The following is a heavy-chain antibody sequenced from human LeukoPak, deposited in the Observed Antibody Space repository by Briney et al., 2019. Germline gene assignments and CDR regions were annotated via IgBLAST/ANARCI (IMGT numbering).Heavy chain of an antibody. D-gene: IGHD3-16*02. CDR1: GASFNAYY. Sequence: PSETLSLTCAVYGASFNAYYWSWIRQTPGKGLEWIGEINQSGTANYNPSLRSRATLSVDMSKNQFSLKLSSVTAADTAVYYCARAGGYDYVWGSYPPNWFDPWGQGTLVTVSS. J-gene: IGHJ5*02. V-gene: IGHV4-34*01. CDR3: ARAGGYDYVWGSYPPNWFDP. CDR2: INQSGTA.